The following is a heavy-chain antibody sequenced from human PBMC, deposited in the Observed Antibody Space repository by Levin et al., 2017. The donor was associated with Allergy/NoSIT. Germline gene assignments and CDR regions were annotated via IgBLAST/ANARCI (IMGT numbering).Heavy chain of an antibody. Sequence: GGSLRLSCAASGFTFSSYGMHWVRQAPGKGLEWVAVISHDGSNKYYADSVKGRFTISRDNSKKTLYLQMNSLRAEDTAVYYCAMFGGRYCTNGVCSAYWGQGTLVTVSS. V-gene: IGHV3-30*03. CDR1: GFTFSSYG. CDR3: AMFGGRYCTNGVCSAY. J-gene: IGHJ4*02. CDR2: ISHDGSNK. D-gene: IGHD2-8*01.